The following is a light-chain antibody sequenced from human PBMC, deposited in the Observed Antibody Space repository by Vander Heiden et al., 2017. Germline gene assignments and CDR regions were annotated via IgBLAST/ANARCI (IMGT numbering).Light chain of an antibody. J-gene: IGLJ2*01. CDR1: LIGNKH. Sequence: SYVLTQPPSVSVAPGQPATITCGGNLIGNKHVHGYQQKSGQAPVLVVHDDSDRPSGTPERFSGSNSGNTASLTIVRVEAGDEADYYCQVWDTGSDQVVFGGGTKLTVL. V-gene: IGLV3-21*02. CDR3: QVWDTGSDQVV. CDR2: DDS.